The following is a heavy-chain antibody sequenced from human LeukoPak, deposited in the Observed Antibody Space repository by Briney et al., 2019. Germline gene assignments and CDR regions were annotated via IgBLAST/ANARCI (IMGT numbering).Heavy chain of an antibody. Sequence: ASVKVSCKASGYTSTSYAMHWVRQAPGQGLEWMGWINVGNGNTKYSPKFQGRVTITRDTSASTAYMELSSLRSEDTAVYHCARAWPNRYGSGSYYDHWGQGALVTVSS. CDR3: ARAWPNRYGSGSYYDH. J-gene: IGHJ4*02. CDR2: INVGNGNT. V-gene: IGHV1-3*01. CDR1: GYTSTSYA. D-gene: IGHD3-10*01.